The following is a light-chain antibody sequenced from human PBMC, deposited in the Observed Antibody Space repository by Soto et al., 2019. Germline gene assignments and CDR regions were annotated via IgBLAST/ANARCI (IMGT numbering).Light chain of an antibody. Sequence: QSVLTQPRSVSGSRGQSVTISCTGTSSDVGSYNFVSWHQQHPGKAPKLMIYDVAKRPSGVPDRFSGSKSGNTASLTISGLQAEDEADYYCCTFAGRYSYVFGSGTKV. J-gene: IGLJ1*01. V-gene: IGLV2-11*01. CDR2: DVA. CDR3: CTFAGRYSYV. CDR1: SSDVGSYNF.